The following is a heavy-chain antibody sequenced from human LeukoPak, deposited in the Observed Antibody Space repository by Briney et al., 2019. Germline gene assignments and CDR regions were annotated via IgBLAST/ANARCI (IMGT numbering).Heavy chain of an antibody. CDR2: ISSSSSTI. J-gene: IGHJ6*02. CDR1: GFTFSSYS. D-gene: IGHD3-22*01. Sequence: PGGSLRLSCAASGFTFSSYSMNWVRQAPGKGLEWVSYISSSSSTIYYADSVKGRFTISRDNAKNSLYLQMNSLRDEDTAVYYCARDLDDYYDPYYYYGMDVWGQGTTVTVSS. CDR3: ARDLDDYYDPYYYYGMDV. V-gene: IGHV3-48*02.